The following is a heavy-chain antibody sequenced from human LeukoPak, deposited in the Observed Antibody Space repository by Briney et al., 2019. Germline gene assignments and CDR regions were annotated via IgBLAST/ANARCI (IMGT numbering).Heavy chain of an antibody. CDR1: GFTVSSNY. Sequence: PGGSLRLSCAASGFTVSSNYMSWVRQAPGKGLEWVSVIYSGGSTYYADSVKGRFTISRDNSKNTLYLQMNSLSAEDTAVYYCARVCWFGGVIVTVYYGMDVWGQGTTVTVSS. V-gene: IGHV3-53*01. CDR3: ARVCWFGGVIVTVYYGMDV. J-gene: IGHJ6*02. CDR2: IYSGGST. D-gene: IGHD3-16*02.